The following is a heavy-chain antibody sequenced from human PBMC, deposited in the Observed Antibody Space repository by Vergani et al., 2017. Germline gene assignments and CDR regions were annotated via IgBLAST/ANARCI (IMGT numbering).Heavy chain of an antibody. V-gene: IGHV4-34*01. Sequence: QVQLQQWGAGLLKPSETLSLTCAVYGGSFSGYYWSWIRQPPGKGLEWIGEINHSGSTNYNPSLKSRVTISVDTSKNQFSLKLSSVTAADTAVYYCARGSWFGELSKFDYWGQGTLVTVSS. D-gene: IGHD3-10*01. CDR2: INHSGST. J-gene: IGHJ4*02. CDR1: GGSFSGYY. CDR3: ARGSWFGELSKFDY.